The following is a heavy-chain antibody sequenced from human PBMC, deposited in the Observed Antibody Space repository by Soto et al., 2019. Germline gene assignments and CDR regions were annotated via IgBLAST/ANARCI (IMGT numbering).Heavy chain of an antibody. J-gene: IGHJ5*02. CDR2: IHYSGTT. CDR3: ARSVDP. V-gene: IGHV4-31*03. CDR1: GGSISSGGYY. Sequence: PSETLSLTCTVSGGSISSGGYYWSWIRQHPGEGLEWIGNIHYSGTTYYNPSLKIRVTISVDTSKNQFSLKLSSVTAADTAVYYCARSVDPWGQGTLVTVSS.